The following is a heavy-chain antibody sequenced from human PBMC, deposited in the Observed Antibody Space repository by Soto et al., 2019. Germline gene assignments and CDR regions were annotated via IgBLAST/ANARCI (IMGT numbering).Heavy chain of an antibody. Sequence: EVQLVQSGAEVKKPGESLKISCKGSGYSFTSYWIGWVRQMPGKGLEWMGIIYPGDSDTRYSPSFQGQVTISSDKSISTAYLQWSSLKASDTAMYYCARTSAAGKYYYGMDVWGQGTTVTVSS. J-gene: IGHJ6*02. CDR2: IYPGDSDT. CDR3: ARTSAAGKYYYGMDV. V-gene: IGHV5-51*01. D-gene: IGHD6-13*01. CDR1: GYSFTSYW.